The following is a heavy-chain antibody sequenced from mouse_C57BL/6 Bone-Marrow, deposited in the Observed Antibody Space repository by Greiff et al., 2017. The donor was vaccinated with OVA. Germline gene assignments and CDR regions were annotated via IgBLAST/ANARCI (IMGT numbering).Heavy chain of an antibody. CDR3: ARSISRYWYFDV. V-gene: IGHV3-6*01. D-gene: IGHD2-10*02. CDR1: GYSITSGYY. J-gene: IGHJ1*03. CDR2: ISYDGSN. Sequence: ESGPGLVKPSQSLSLTCSVTGYSITSGYYWNWIRQFPGNKLEWMGYISYDGSNNYNPSLKNRISITRDTSKNQFFLKLNSVTTEDTATYYCARSISRYWYFDVWGTGTTVTVSS.